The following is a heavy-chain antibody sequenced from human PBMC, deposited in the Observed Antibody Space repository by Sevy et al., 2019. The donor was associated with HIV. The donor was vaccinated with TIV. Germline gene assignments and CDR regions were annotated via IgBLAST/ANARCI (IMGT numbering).Heavy chain of an antibody. D-gene: IGHD1-26*01. CDR2: ISYSGST. CDR1: GGSISSGGYF. J-gene: IGHJ3*01. CDR3: ARATNLNAFDF. V-gene: IGHV4-31*03. Sequence: SETLSLTCTVSGGSISSGGYFWNWIRQHPRKGLEWIGSISYSGSTYYTPSLKSRVTISVDTSKNQFSLKLSSVTAADTAVYFCARATNLNAFDFWGQGTMVTVSS.